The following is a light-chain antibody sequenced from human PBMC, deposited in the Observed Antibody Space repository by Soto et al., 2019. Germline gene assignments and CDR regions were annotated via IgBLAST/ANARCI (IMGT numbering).Light chain of an antibody. V-gene: IGKV3-20*01. CDR2: GAS. Sequence: EIVMTQSPATLSVSPVERATLSCRASQSVSSSYLAWYQQKPGQAPRLLIYGASTRATGIPAGFSGSGSGTDFTLTISRLEPEDFAVYYCQQYGSSGTFGQGTKVDI. CDR1: QSVSSSY. CDR3: QQYGSSGT. J-gene: IGKJ1*01.